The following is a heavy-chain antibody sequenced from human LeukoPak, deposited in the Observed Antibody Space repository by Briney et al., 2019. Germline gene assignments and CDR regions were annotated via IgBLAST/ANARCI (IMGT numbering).Heavy chain of an antibody. V-gene: IGHV3-48*01. D-gene: IGHD3-3*01. CDR3: ARVSIFGVPGRQYYFDY. CDR2: ISSLSGTI. Sequence: PGGSLRLSCAASGFTFSSYSMNWVRQAPGEGLEWVSYISSLSGTIYYADSVKGRFTISRDNAKNSLYLQMDSLRAEDTAVYYCARVSIFGVPGRQYYFDYWGQGTLVTVSS. J-gene: IGHJ4*02. CDR1: GFTFSSYS.